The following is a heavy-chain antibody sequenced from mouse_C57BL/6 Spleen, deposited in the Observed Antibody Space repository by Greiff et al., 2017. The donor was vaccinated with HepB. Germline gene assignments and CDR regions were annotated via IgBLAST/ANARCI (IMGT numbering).Heavy chain of an antibody. CDR1: GFTFSDYG. V-gene: IGHV5-17*01. CDR2: ISSGSSTI. J-gene: IGHJ2*01. CDR3: AKENYPYYFDY. Sequence: EVKLQESGGGLVKPGGSLKLSCAASGFTFSDYGMHWVRQAPEKGLEWVAYISSGSSTIYYADTVKGRFTISRDNAKNTLFLQMTSLRSEDTAMYYCAKENYPYYFDYWGQGTTLTVSS. D-gene: IGHD1-1*01.